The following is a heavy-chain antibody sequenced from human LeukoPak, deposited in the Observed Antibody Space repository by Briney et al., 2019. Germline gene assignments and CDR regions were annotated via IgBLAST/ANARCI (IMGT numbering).Heavy chain of an antibody. V-gene: IGHV3-30-3*01. D-gene: IGHD2-8*01. CDR1: GFTFSSYA. CDR3: ARDEYCTNGVCSPFDY. Sequence: GGSLRLSCAASGFTFSSYAMHWVRQAPGKGLEWVAVISYDGSNKYYADSVKGRFTISRDNSKNTLYLQMNSLRAEDTAVYYCARDEYCTNGVCSPFDYWGQGTLLTVSS. J-gene: IGHJ4*02. CDR2: ISYDGSNK.